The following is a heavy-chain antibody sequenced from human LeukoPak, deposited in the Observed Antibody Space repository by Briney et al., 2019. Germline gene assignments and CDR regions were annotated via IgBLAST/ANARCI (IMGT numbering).Heavy chain of an antibody. CDR1: GDSVSSNSAA. V-gene: IGHV6-1*01. CDR3: ARESRFLEWLTDYYYYGMDV. J-gene: IGHJ6*02. D-gene: IGHD3-3*01. Sequence: SQTLSLTCAISGDSVSSNSAAWNWIRQSPSRGLEWLGRTYYRSKWYNDYAVSVKGRITINPDTSKNQFSLQLNSVTPEDTAVYYCARESRFLEWLTDYYYYGMDVWGQGTTVTVSS. CDR2: TYYRSKWYN.